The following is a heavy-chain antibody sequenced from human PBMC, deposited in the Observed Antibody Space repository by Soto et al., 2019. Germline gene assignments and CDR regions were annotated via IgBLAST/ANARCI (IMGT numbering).Heavy chain of an antibody. CDR1: GFTFSTYA. CDR3: ARDKRDLRFLEWSYYFGY. CDR2: ISYDGSNR. Sequence: QVQLVESGGGVVQPGRSLRLSCAASGFTFSTYAMHWVRQAPGKGLEWVAVISYDGSNRYYADSVKGRLTIARDNSKNTVYLQMNSRRAEDTAVYYCARDKRDLRFLEWSYYFGYWGQGTLVTVSS. J-gene: IGHJ4*02. D-gene: IGHD3-3*01. V-gene: IGHV3-30-3*01.